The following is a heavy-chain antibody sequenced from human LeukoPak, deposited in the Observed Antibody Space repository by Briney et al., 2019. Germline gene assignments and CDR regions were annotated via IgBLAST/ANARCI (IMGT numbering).Heavy chain of an antibody. CDR2: IYYSGNT. J-gene: IGHJ4*02. CDR3: AGRDFYYFDY. Sequence: SETLSLTCTASDGSISGSGFYWGWIRQPPGKGLEWIGSIYYSGNTYYNPSLKSRVTISVDTSENQFSLKLSSVTAADTAVYYCAGRDFYYFDYWGQGTLVTVSS. V-gene: IGHV4-39*01. CDR1: DGSISGSGFY.